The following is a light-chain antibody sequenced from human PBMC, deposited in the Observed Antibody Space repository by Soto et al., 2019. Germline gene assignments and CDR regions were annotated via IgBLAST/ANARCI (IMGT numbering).Light chain of an antibody. J-gene: IGLJ2*01. CDR3: QSYDSSLSGV. Sequence: QTVVTQPPSVSGAPGQRVTISCTGSSSNIGAGYDVHWYQHLPGTAPKLLIYGNTNRPSGVPDRFSGSKSGTSASLAITGLQGEDEGDYYCQSYDSSLSGVFGGGTKLTVL. V-gene: IGLV1-40*01. CDR1: SSNIGAGYD. CDR2: GNT.